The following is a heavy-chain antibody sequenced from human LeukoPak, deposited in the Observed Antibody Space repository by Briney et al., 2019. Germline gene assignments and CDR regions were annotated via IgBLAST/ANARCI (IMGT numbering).Heavy chain of an antibody. CDR2: VWFGESSQ. Sequence: PGRSLRLSCAASGFSFSYSGTHWVRQAPGEGLEWVAAVWFGESSQSYPDSVKGRFTISRDNSKNTVWLEMNGLRVEDTAVYYCARDQRGPYGSGSSDYWGQGTLVTVSS. CDR1: GFSFSYSG. CDR3: ARDQRGPYGSGSSDY. D-gene: IGHD3-10*01. V-gene: IGHV3-33*08. J-gene: IGHJ4*02.